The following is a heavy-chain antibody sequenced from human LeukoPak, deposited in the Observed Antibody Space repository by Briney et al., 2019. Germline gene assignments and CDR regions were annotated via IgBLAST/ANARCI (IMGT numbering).Heavy chain of an antibody. J-gene: IGHJ4*02. D-gene: IGHD3-10*01. Sequence: PGGSLRLSCAASGFTFSSYAMSWVRQAPGKGLEWVSAISGSGGSTYYADSVKGRFTISRDNSKNTLYLQMNSLRAEDTAVYYCAKEGSYYYGSGSYLDYWGQGTLVTVSS. V-gene: IGHV3-23*01. CDR1: GFTFSSYA. CDR2: ISGSGGST. CDR3: AKEGSYYYGSGSYLDY.